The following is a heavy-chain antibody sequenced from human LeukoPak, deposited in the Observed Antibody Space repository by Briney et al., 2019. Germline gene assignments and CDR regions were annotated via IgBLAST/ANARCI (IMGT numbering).Heavy chain of an antibody. Sequence: ASVKVSCKASGGTFSSYAISWVRQAPGQGLEWMGGIIPIFGTANYAQKFQGRVTITADESTSTAYMELSSLRSEDTAVYYRARVPPYYYDSSGYSDYWGQGTLVTVSS. CDR2: IIPIFGTA. J-gene: IGHJ4*02. CDR1: GGTFSSYA. CDR3: ARVPPYYYDSSGYSDY. V-gene: IGHV1-69*13. D-gene: IGHD3-22*01.